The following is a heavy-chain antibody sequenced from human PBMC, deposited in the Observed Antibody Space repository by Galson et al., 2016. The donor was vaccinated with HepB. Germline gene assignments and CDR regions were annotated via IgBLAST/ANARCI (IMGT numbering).Heavy chain of an antibody. CDR1: GYSFNNHG. D-gene: IGHD3-10*01. V-gene: IGHV1-18*01. J-gene: IGHJ4*02. CDR3: ARGHYGSGSFDY. CDR2: ISVYNGDT. Sequence: SVKVSCKASGYSFNNHGIGWVRQAPGQGLEWMAWISVYNGDTHLAQKLQGRVTITTDTSANTAYMDLKSLTSDDTAVYYCARGHYGSGSFDYWGQGTLVIVAS.